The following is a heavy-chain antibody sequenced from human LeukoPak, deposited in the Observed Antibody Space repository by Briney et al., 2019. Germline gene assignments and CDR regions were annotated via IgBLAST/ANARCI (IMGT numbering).Heavy chain of an antibody. Sequence: ASVKVSCKASGYTFTCYYMHWVRQAPGQGLEWMGWINPNSGGTNYAQKFQGRVTMTRDTSISTAYMELSRLRSDDTAVYYCARGGGGVAPDLNWFDPWGQGTLVTVSS. J-gene: IGHJ5*02. D-gene: IGHD3-10*01. CDR2: INPNSGGT. CDR1: GYTFTCYY. CDR3: ARGGGGVAPDLNWFDP. V-gene: IGHV1-2*02.